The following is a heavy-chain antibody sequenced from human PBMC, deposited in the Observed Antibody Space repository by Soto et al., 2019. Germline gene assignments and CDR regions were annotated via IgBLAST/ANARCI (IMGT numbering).Heavy chain of an antibody. CDR2: ISAYNGNT. D-gene: IGHD5-12*01. CDR3: ARDIDSERWLQSEYSQH. V-gene: IGHV1-18*01. CDR1: GYTFTSYG. J-gene: IGHJ1*01. Sequence: QVQLVQSGAEVKKPGASVKVSCKASGYTFTSYGISWVRQAPGQGLEWMGWISAYNGNTNYAQKLQGRVTMTTDTSTSTAYMELRSLRSDDTAVYYCARDIDSERWLQSEYSQHWGQGTLVTVSS.